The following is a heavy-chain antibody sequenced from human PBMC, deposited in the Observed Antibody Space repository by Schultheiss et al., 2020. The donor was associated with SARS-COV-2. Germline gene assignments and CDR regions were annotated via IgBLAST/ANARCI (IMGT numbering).Heavy chain of an antibody. V-gene: IGHV4-34*01. CDR2: IYHSGST. D-gene: IGHD3-3*01. Sequence: SETLSLTCAVYGGSFSGYYWSWIRQPPGKGLEWIGYIYHSGSTNYNPSLKSRVTISVDTSKNQFSLKLSSVTAADTAVYYCARGVRYDFWSGLYGMDVWGQGTTVTVSS. J-gene: IGHJ6*02. CDR3: ARGVRYDFWSGLYGMDV. CDR1: GGSFSGYY.